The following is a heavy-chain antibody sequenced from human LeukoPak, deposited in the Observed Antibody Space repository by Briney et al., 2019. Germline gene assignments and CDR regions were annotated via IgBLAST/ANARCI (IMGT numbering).Heavy chain of an antibody. V-gene: IGHV4-31*03. CDR1: GDSISSGTHF. D-gene: IGHD3-22*01. J-gene: IGHJ4*02. CDR2: IQYSGTT. CDR3: ARDIGYDDSGHYSPLSY. Sequence: SETLSLTCTVSGDSISSGTHFWSWIRQQPGKGLEWMGYIQYSGTTYYNPSLGSRLNISVDASKNQFSLKMTSVTAADTAVYYCARDIGYDDSGHYSPLSYWGQGTLVIVSS.